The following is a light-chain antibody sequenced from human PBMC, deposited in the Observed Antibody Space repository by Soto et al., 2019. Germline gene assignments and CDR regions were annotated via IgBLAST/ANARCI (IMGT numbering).Light chain of an antibody. CDR2: DVS. V-gene: IGKV1-5*01. CDR1: QSISSW. J-gene: IGKJ1*01. CDR3: QQYNSYSPWT. Sequence: EIEMTQSPATLSASVGDRVTLTCRASQSISSWLAWYQQKPGKAPNLLIYDVSNLESGVPSRFSGSGSGTAFSLPISSLQAYDVAAYYCQQYNSYSPWTFGQGTKVEIK.